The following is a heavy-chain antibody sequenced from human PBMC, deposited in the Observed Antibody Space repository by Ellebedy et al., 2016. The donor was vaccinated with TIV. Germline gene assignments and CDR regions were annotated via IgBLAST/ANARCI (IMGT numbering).Heavy chain of an antibody. J-gene: IGHJ4*02. D-gene: IGHD6-6*01. Sequence: GESLKISCAASGFTFSPYAMAWVRQAPGKGLEWVSGIVGSGAQKYADSVKGRFTISRDNSKNTLYLQMNSLRAEDTAVYYCAKASSSGWGQGTLVTVSS. CDR2: IVGSGA. CDR3: AKASSSG. V-gene: IGHV3-23*01. CDR1: GFTFSPYA.